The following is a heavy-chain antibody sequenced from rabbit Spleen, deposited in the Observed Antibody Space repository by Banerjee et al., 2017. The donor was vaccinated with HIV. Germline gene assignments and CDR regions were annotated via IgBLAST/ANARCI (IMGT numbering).Heavy chain of an antibody. CDR1: GFSFSNKAV. V-gene: IGHV1S45*01. CDR2: IYTGSSGST. Sequence: QEQLVESGGGLVRPEGSLKLSCTASGFSFSNKAVMCWVRQAPGKGLQWIACIYTGSSGSTYYATWAKGRFTISKASSTTVTLQMTSLTAADTATYFCMRVGVSYPLWGPGTLVTVS. CDR3: MRVGVSYPL. J-gene: IGHJ6*01. D-gene: IGHD6-1*01.